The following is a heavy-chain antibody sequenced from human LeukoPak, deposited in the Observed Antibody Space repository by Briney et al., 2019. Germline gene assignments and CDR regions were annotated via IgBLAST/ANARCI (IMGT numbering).Heavy chain of an antibody. CDR3: ARGVNYYDSSGFYYYYGMDV. J-gene: IGHJ6*02. Sequence: SGTLSLTCTVSGGSISSYYWSWIRQPPGKGLEWIGYIYYSGSTNYNPSLKSRVTISVDTSKNQFSLKLSSVTAADTAVYYCARGVNYYDSSGFYYYYGMDVWGQGTTVTVSS. V-gene: IGHV4-59*01. CDR1: GGSISSYY. D-gene: IGHD3-22*01. CDR2: IYYSGST.